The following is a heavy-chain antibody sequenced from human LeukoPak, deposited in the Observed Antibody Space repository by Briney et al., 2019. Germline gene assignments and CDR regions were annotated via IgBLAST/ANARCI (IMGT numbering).Heavy chain of an antibody. CDR1: GFTFSSYS. CDR2: ISSSSYI. D-gene: IGHD3-10*01. CDR3: AREGSGSRDFDY. Sequence: GGSLRLSCAASGFTFSSYSMNWVRQAPGKGLEWVSSISSSSYIYYADSVKGRFTISRDNAKNSLYLQMNSLRAEDTAVYYCAREGSGSRDFDYWGQGTLVTVSS. V-gene: IGHV3-21*01. J-gene: IGHJ4*02.